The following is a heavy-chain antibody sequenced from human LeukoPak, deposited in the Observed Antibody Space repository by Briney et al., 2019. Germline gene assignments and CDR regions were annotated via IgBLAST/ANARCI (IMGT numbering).Heavy chain of an antibody. J-gene: IGHJ4*02. CDR1: GGSISSYY. Sequence: KPSETLSLTCTVSGGSISSYYWSWIRQPPGKGLEWVGYIYYSGSTNYNPSLRSRVTISVDTSKNQFSLKLSSVTAADTAVYYCARANYDILTGRFGYFDYWGQGTLLTVSS. V-gene: IGHV4-59*01. CDR3: ARANYDILTGRFGYFDY. CDR2: IYYSGST. D-gene: IGHD3-9*01.